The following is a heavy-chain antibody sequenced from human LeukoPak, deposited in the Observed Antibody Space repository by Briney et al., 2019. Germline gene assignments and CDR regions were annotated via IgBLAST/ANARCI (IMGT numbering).Heavy chain of an antibody. D-gene: IGHD4-11*01. V-gene: IGHV4-39*01. Sequence: PSETLSLTCTVSGGSISSSSYYWGWIRQPPGKGLEWIGSIYYSGGTYYNPSLKSRVTISVDTSENQFSLKLSSVTAADTAVYYCARHFDYSNYYYYYMDVWGKGTTVTVSS. J-gene: IGHJ6*03. CDR3: ARHFDYSNYYYYYMDV. CDR1: GGSISSSSYY. CDR2: IYYSGGT.